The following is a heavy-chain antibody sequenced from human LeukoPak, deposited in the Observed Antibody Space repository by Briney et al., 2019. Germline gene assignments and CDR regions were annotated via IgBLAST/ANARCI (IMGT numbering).Heavy chain of an antibody. J-gene: IGHJ1*01. Sequence: GASVKVSCKASGYTFTSYAMHWVRQAPGQRLEWMGWINAGNGNTKYSQKFQGRVTITRDTSASTAYMELSSLRSEDTAVYYCATYSSSNGREFQYWGQGTLVTVSS. CDR2: INAGNGNT. V-gene: IGHV1-3*01. CDR3: ATYSSSNGREFQY. CDR1: GYTFTSYA. D-gene: IGHD2-2*01.